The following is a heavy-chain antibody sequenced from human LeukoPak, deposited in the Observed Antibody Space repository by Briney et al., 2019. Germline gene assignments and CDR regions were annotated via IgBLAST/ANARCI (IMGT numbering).Heavy chain of an antibody. CDR1: GFTFSSYE. CDR3: AKRGTANYYDNSGYFWAGDY. J-gene: IGHJ4*02. Sequence: GGSLRLSCAASGFTFSSYEMNWVRQAPGKGLEWVSYTSSSGSTIYYADSVKGRFTISRDNAKNSLYLQMNSLRAEDTAVYYCAKRGTANYYDNSGYFWAGDYWGQGTLVTVSS. D-gene: IGHD3-22*01. CDR2: TSSSGSTI. V-gene: IGHV3-48*03.